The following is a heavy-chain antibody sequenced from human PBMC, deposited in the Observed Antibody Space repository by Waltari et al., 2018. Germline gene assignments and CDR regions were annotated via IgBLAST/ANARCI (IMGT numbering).Heavy chain of an antibody. J-gene: IGHJ6*03. CDR1: GGTFSSYA. CDR3: ARASSSGYYYYYMDV. D-gene: IGHD6-6*01. Sequence: QVQLVQSGAEVKKPGSSVKVSCKASGGTFSSYAISWVRQAPGQGLEWMGRISPIFGTANYAQKFQGRVTITADKSTSTAYMELSSLRSEDTAVDYCARASSSGYYYYYMDVWGKGTTVTISS. CDR2: ISPIFGTA. V-gene: IGHV1-69*13.